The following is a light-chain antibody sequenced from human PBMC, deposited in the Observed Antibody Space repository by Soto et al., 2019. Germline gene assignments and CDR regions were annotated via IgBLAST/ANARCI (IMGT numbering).Light chain of an antibody. V-gene: IGKV3-20*01. CDR1: QSVSSSY. Sequence: EIVLTQSPGTLSLSPGERATLSCRASQSVSSSYLAWYQQKPGQAPRLLIYGAASRATGIPDRFSGSGSGIDFTLTISRVEPEDFAVYYIEQYGSSHWTCGQGTKVEIK. CDR2: GAA. CDR3: EQYGSSHWT. J-gene: IGKJ1*01.